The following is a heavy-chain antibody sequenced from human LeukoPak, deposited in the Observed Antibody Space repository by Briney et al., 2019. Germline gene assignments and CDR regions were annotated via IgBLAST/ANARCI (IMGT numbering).Heavy chain of an antibody. V-gene: IGHV3-23*01. J-gene: IGHJ3*02. CDR2: ISGSGGST. CDR3: AKGESWELDGAFDI. Sequence: PGGSLRLSCAASGFTFRRYGTSWVRQAPGKGLEWVSAISGSGGSTYYADSVKGRFTISRDNSKNTLYLQMNSLRAEDTAVYYCAKGESWELDGAFDIWGQGTMVTVSS. D-gene: IGHD1-26*01. CDR1: GFTFRRYG.